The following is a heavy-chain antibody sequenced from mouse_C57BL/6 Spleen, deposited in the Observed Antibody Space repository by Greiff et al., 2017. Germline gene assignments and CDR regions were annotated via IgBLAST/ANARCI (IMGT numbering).Heavy chain of an antibody. J-gene: IGHJ2*01. D-gene: IGHD1-1*01. V-gene: IGHV2-9-1*01. CDR1: GFSLTSYA. CDR2: IWTGGGT. CDR3: ARGRLYYGSSYYFDY. Sequence: VKLMESGPGLVAPSQSLSITCTVSGFSLTSYAISWVRQPPGKGLEWLGVIWTGGGTNYNSALKSRLSISKDNSKSQVFLKMNSLQTDDTARYYCARGRLYYGSSYYFDYWGQGTTLTVSS.